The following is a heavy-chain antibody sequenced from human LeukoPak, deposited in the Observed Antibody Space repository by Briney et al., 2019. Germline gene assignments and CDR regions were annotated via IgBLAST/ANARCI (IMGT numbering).Heavy chain of an antibody. D-gene: IGHD3-3*01. CDR3: ASGEDFWSGYYTLGY. CDR2: IYYSGST. Sequence: SETLSLTCTVSGGSISSYYWSWIRQPPGKGLEWIGYIYYSGSTNYNPSLKSRVTISVDTSKNQFSLKLSSVTAADTAVYYCASGEDFWSGYYTLGYWGQGTLATVSS. J-gene: IGHJ4*02. V-gene: IGHV4-59*08. CDR1: GGSISSYY.